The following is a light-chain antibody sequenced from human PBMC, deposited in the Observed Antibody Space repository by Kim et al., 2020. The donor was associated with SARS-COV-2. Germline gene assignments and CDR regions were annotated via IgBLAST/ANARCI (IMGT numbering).Light chain of an antibody. Sequence: PGERATLSCRASQSVSDTYLAWYQQRPGQAPRLLIYGASSRATGIPDRFSGRGSGTDFTLTISRLQSEDFAVYYCQQLDNSVWTFGQGTKVDIK. CDR3: QQLDNSVWT. CDR2: GAS. J-gene: IGKJ1*01. V-gene: IGKV3-20*01. CDR1: QSVSDTY.